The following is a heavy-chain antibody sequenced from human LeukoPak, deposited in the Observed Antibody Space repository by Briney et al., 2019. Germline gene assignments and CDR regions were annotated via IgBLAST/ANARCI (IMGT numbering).Heavy chain of an antibody. D-gene: IGHD3-22*01. CDR1: GGSISSYY. CDR3: ARHVKDLGVITPYYFDY. J-gene: IGHJ4*02. V-gene: IGHV4-59*08. Sequence: ASETLSLTCTVSGGSISSYYWSWIRQPPGKGLEWIGYIYYSGSTNYSPSLKSRVTISVDTSKNQFSLKLSSVTAADTAVYYCARHVKDLGVITPYYFDYWGQGTLVTVSS. CDR2: IYYSGST.